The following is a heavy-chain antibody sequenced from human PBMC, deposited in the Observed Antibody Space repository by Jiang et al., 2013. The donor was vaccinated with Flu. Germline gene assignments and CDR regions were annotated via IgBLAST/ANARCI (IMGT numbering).Heavy chain of an antibody. CDR1: GFTFSRYW. D-gene: IGHD3-3*01. CDR2: IKQDGSET. J-gene: IGHJ4*02. CDR3: ARFYDFWSGYPTFDY. V-gene: IGHV3-7*03. Sequence: SGFTFSRYWMSWVRQAPGKGLEWVANIKQDGSETYYVDSVKGRFTISRDNAKESLYLQMNILRAEDTAVYYCARFYDFWSGYPTFDYWGQGTQVTVSS.